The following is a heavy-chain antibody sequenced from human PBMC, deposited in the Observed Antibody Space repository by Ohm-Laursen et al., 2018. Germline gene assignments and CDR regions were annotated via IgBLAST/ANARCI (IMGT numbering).Heavy chain of an antibody. V-gene: IGHV3-30*18. CDR2: ISYDGSNK. J-gene: IGHJ5*02. D-gene: IGHD2-2*01. CDR3: AKGTAYQLLSHNWVDP. Sequence: SLRLSCAASGFTFSSYGMHWVRQAPGKGLEWVAVISYDGSNKYYADSVKGRFTISRDNSKNTLYLQMNSLRAEDTAVFYCAKGTAYQLLSHNWVDPWGQGTLVTVSS. CDR1: GFTFSSYG.